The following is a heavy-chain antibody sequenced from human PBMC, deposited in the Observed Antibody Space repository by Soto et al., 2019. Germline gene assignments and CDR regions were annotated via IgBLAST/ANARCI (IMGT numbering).Heavy chain of an antibody. CDR2: IYWDDDK. V-gene: IGHV2-5*02. D-gene: IGHD2-15*01. J-gene: IGHJ5*02. CDR1: GFSLSTSGVG. Sequence: QSTLKESGPTLVKPTQTLTLTCTFSGFSLSTSGVGVGWIRQPPGKALEWLALIYWDDDKRYSPSLKSRLTITKDTSKNQVVLTMTNMDPVDTATYYCPHRGYCSGGSCYSGAYFNWFDPWGQGTLVTVSS. CDR3: PHRGYCSGGSCYSGAYFNWFDP.